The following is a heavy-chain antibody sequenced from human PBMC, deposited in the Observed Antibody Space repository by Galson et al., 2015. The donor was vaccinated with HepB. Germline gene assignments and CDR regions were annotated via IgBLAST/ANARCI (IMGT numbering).Heavy chain of an antibody. CDR3: ARAGYSSSWVFDP. CDR1: GFTFSSYA. V-gene: IGHV3-30*04. Sequence: SLRLSCAASGFTFSSYAMHWVRQAPGKGLEWVAVISYDGSNKYYADSVEGRFTISRDNSKNTLYLQMNSLRAEDTAVYYCARAGYSSSWVFDPWGQGTLVTVSS. CDR2: ISYDGSNK. D-gene: IGHD6-13*01. J-gene: IGHJ5*02.